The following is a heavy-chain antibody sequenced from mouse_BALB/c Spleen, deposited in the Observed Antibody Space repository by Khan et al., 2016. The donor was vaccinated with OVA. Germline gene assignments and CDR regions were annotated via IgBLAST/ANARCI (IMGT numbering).Heavy chain of an antibody. V-gene: IGHV1-63*02. CDR2: IYPGSGNT. Sequence: QVQLQQSGAELVRPGTSVKMSCKTAGYTFTNYWIGWVKQRPGHGLEWIGDIYPGSGNTHYNEKFKGKASLTADTSSSTAYMHLSSLTSEDSAIYYGARAYYYGSSYDTMDDWGQGTSVTVSS. CDR3: ARAYYYGSSYDTMDD. J-gene: IGHJ4*01. D-gene: IGHD1-1*01. CDR1: GYTFTNYW.